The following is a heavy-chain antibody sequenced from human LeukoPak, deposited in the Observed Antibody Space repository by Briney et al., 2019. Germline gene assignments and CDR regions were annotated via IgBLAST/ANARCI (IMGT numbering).Heavy chain of an antibody. D-gene: IGHD5-18*01. CDR3: ARHEGPIQLWPLDY. CDR1: GGSISSYY. V-gene: IGHV4-59*08. CDR2: IYYSGST. J-gene: IGHJ4*02. Sequence: SETLSLTCTVSGGSISSYYWSWIRQPPGKGLEWIGYIYYSGSTNYNPSLKSRVTISVDTSKNQFSLKLSSVTAADTAVYYCARHEGPIQLWPLDYWGQGTLVTVSS.